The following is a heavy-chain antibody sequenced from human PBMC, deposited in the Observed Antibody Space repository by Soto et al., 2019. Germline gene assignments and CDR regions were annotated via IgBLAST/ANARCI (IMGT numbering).Heavy chain of an antibody. CDR3: LNFDFWSGSLNGAFDI. D-gene: IGHD3-3*01. CDR1: VFTFDDYS. V-gene: IGHV3-20*01. J-gene: IGHJ3*02. Sequence: GGPLRLSGAASVFTFDDYSMSWVRQAPGKGMEWVSGINWNGGSTGYADSVKGRFTISRDNAKNSLYLQMNSLRAEDTALYHCLNFDFWSGSLNGAFDIWGTRTMVTV. CDR2: INWNGGST.